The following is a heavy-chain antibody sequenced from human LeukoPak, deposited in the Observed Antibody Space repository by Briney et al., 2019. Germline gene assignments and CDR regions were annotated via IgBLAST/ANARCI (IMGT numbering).Heavy chain of an antibody. CDR1: GGSISYYY. Sequence: NPSETLSLTCTVSGGSISYYYWNWIRQPPGKGLEWNGYIYSSGSTNYNPSLKSRVTISLDTSKNQFSLKMSSVTAADTAVYYCARMGDYYDSSGYRQDAFDIWGQGTMVTVSS. D-gene: IGHD3-22*01. CDR3: ARMGDYYDSSGYRQDAFDI. J-gene: IGHJ3*02. V-gene: IGHV4-59*01. CDR2: IYSSGST.